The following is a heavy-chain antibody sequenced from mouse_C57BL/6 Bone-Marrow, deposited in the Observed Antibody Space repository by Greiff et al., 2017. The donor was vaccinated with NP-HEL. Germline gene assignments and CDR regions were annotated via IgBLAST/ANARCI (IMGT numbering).Heavy chain of an antibody. CDR1: GYTFTDYE. CDR3: TRHYGSSLYFDY. CDR2: IDPETGGT. D-gene: IGHD1-1*01. V-gene: IGHV1-15*01. J-gene: IGHJ2*01. Sequence: VNVVESGAELVRPGASVTLSCKASGYTFTDYEMHWVKQTPVHGLEWIGAIDPETGGTAYNQKFKGKAILTADKSSSTAYMELRSLTSEDSAVYYCTRHYGSSLYFDYWGQGTTLTVSS.